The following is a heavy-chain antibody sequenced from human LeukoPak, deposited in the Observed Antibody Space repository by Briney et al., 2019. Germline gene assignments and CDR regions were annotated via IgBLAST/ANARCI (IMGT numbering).Heavy chain of an antibody. CDR3: ARDNGGRAMAYYYYYYMDV. CDR2: INPNSGGT. D-gene: IGHD2-15*01. CDR1: GYTFSDYY. V-gene: IGHV1-2*02. Sequence: ASVKVSCKASGYTFSDYYIHWVRQAPGQGLEWMGWINPNSGGTNYAQNFQGRVTMTRDTSISTAYMELSRLRSEDTAVYYCARDNGGRAMAYYYYYYMDVWGKGTTVTISS. J-gene: IGHJ6*03.